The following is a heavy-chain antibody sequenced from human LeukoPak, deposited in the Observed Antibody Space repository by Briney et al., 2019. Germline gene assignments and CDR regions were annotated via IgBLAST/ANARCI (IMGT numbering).Heavy chain of an antibody. CDR3: ARQFPDYYDSSGLGSAFDI. CDR2: IYPGDSDT. J-gene: IGHJ3*02. CDR1: GYSFTSYW. Sequence: GESLKISCKGSGYSFTSYWIGRVRQMPGKGLEWMGIIYPGDSDTRYSPSFQGQVTISADKSISTAYLQWSSLKASDTAMYYCARQFPDYYDSSGLGSAFDIWGQGTMVTVSS. V-gene: IGHV5-51*01. D-gene: IGHD3-22*01.